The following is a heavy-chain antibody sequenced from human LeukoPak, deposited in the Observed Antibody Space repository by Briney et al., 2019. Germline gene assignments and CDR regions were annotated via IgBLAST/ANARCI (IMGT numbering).Heavy chain of an antibody. V-gene: IGHV1-18*01. Sequence: ASVKVSCKASGYTFTSYGISWARQAPGQGLEWMGWISAYNGNTNYAQKLQGRVTMTTDTSTSTAYMELRSLRSDDTAVYYCARAPFLEWSHDYWGQGTLVTVSS. CDR2: ISAYNGNT. J-gene: IGHJ4*02. CDR1: GYTFTSYG. D-gene: IGHD3-3*01. CDR3: ARAPFLEWSHDY.